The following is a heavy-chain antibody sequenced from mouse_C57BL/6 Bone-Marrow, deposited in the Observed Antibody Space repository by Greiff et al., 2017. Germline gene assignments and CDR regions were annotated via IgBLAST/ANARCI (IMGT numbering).Heavy chain of an antibody. J-gene: IGHJ3*01. CDR3: TLTTVVAPFAN. CDR2: IDPENGDT. Sequence: VQLQQSGAELVRPGASVKLSCTASGFNIKDDYMYWVKQRPEQGLEWIGWIDPENGDTEYASKFQGKATITADTTSNTAFLQLSSLTSDDTAGYYCTLTTVVAPFANWGQGTLVTVSA. CDR1: GFNIKDDY. D-gene: IGHD1-1*01. V-gene: IGHV14-4*01.